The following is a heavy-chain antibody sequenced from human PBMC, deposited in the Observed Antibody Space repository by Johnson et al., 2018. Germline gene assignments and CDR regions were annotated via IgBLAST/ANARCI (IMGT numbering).Heavy chain of an antibody. CDR1: GFTFSSYA. CDR3: AREGYDGSGYYASDY. D-gene: IGHD3-22*01. Sequence: VQLVQSGGGVVQPGRSLRLSCAASGFTFSSYAMSWVRQAPGKGLEWVSAISGSGGSTYYADAVKGRFTISRDNAKNSLYPQMNSLRDEDTAVYYCAREGYDGSGYYASDYWGQGTLVTVSS. CDR2: ISGSGGST. J-gene: IGHJ4*02. V-gene: IGHV3-23*04.